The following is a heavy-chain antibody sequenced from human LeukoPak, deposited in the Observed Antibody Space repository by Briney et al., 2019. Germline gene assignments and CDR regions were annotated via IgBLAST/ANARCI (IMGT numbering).Heavy chain of an antibody. CDR3: ARVASYYDFWSGYSPSWFDP. J-gene: IGHJ5*02. Sequence: GASVKVSCKVSGYTLTELSMPWVRQAPGQGLEWMGIINPSGGSTSYAQKFQGRVTMTRDTSTSTVYMELSSLRSEDTAVYYCARVASYYDFWSGYSPSWFDPWGQGTLVTVSS. D-gene: IGHD3-3*01. CDR1: GYTLTELS. CDR2: INPSGGST. V-gene: IGHV1-46*01.